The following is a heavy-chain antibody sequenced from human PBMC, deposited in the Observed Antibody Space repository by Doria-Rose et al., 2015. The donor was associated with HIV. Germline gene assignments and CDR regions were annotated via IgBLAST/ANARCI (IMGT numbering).Heavy chain of an antibody. CDR3: ARIKSSRWYHKYYFDF. CDR1: GVSLSSPGMG. D-gene: IGHD6-13*01. Sequence: QITLKESGSVLVKPTETLTLTCTVSGVSLSSPGMGVSWIRQPPGKALEWLANIFSDDERSYKTSTKSRLTISRGTSKSQVVLTMTDMDPVDTATYYCARIKSSRWYHKYYFDFWGQGTLVIVSA. CDR2: IFSDDER. J-gene: IGHJ4*02. V-gene: IGHV2-26*01.